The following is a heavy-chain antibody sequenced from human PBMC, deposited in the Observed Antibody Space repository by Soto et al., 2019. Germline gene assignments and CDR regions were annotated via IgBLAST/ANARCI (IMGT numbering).Heavy chain of an antibody. Sequence: EVQLVESGGGLVQPGGSLRLSCAASGFSLSSYWMSWVRQAPGKRLEWVANMNQDGSESDYVGSVKGRFTFTRDNAKNSLYLQMNGLRAEDTAVYYCARLSTSAGRRELAWGGQGTLVTVSS. CDR3: ARLSTSAGRRELAW. J-gene: IGHJ4*02. D-gene: IGHD1-26*01. V-gene: IGHV3-7*01. CDR2: MNQDGSES. CDR1: GFSLSSYW.